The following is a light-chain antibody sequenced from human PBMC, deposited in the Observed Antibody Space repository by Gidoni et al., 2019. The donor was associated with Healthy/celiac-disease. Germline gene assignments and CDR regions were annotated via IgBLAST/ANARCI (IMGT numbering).Light chain of an antibody. CDR2: DAS. CDR3: QQRSNCPIT. Sequence: EIVLTQSPATLFLSPGERATLSCRASQSVSSYLAWYQQQPGQAPRLLIYDASNRATGIPARFSGSGSGTDFTLTISSLEPEDFAVYYCQQRSNCPITFGQGTKLEIK. CDR1: QSVSSY. V-gene: IGKV3-11*01. J-gene: IGKJ2*01.